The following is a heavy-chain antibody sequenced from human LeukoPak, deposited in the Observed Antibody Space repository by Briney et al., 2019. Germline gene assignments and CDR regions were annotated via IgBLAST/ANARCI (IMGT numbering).Heavy chain of an antibody. V-gene: IGHV3-30*18. CDR2: ISYDGSDK. CDR1: GFTFSSYG. CDR3: AKVGYCSGGSCYSYGMDV. Sequence: GGSLRLSCAASGFTFSSYGMHWVRQAPGKGLEWVAVISYDGSDKYYADSVKGRFTISRDNSKNTLYLQMNSLRAEDTAIYYCAKVGYCSGGSCYSYGMDVWGQGSTVTVSS. D-gene: IGHD2-15*01. J-gene: IGHJ6*02.